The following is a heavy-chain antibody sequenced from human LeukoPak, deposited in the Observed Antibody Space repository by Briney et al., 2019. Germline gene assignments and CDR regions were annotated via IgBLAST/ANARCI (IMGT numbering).Heavy chain of an antibody. J-gene: IGHJ4*02. V-gene: IGHV3-23*01. CDR2: IRSGAYT. Sequence: TGGSLRLSCAASGFTFNNYAMTWVRQAPGKGLEWVSTIRSGAYTYYADSVKGRLSISRDNSKNTLHLEMNSLRAEDAAVYYCARISVVSRSGPLDFWGQGTLVTVSS. CDR3: ARISVVSRSGPLDF. CDR1: GFTFNNYA. D-gene: IGHD3-10*01.